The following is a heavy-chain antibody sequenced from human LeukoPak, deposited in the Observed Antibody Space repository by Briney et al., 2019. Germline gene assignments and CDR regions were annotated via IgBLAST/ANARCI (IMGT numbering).Heavy chain of an antibody. Sequence: PSQTLSLTCTVSGGSISSGGYYWSWIRQPPGKGLEWIGYIYHSGSTYYNPSLKSRVTISVDRSKNQFSLKLSSVTAADTAVYYCALGSYDFWSGYQIDYWGQGTLVTVSS. D-gene: IGHD3-3*01. CDR3: ALGSYDFWSGYQIDY. CDR1: GGSISSGGYY. CDR2: IYHSGST. V-gene: IGHV4-30-2*01. J-gene: IGHJ4*02.